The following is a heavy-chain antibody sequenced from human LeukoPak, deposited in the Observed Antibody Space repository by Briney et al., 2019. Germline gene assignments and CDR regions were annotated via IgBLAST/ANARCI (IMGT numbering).Heavy chain of an antibody. CDR2: ITGSGGTT. D-gene: IGHD3-22*01. CDR1: GFPFSSYG. Sequence: GGSLRLSCAASGFPFSSYGMSWVRQAPGKGLDWVSAITGSGGTTYYADSVKGRFTISRDNSQYTLYLQMNSLSADDTAVYYCAKYDSGGYYSDYWGQGTLVTVSS. J-gene: IGHJ4*02. CDR3: AKYDSGGYYSDY. V-gene: IGHV3-23*01.